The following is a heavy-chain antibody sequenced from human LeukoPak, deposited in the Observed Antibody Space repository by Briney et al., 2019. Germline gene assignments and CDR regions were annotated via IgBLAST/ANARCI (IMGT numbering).Heavy chain of an antibody. Sequence: GGSLRLSCAASGFTFSSYEMNWVRQAPGKGLEWVSYISSSGSTIYYADSVKGRFTTSRDNAKNSLYLQMNSLRAEDTAFYYCAINGGGDSGYGNFDYWGQGTLVTVSS. CDR1: GFTFSSYE. D-gene: IGHD5-12*01. CDR3: AINGGGDSGYGNFDY. V-gene: IGHV3-48*03. CDR2: ISSSGSTI. J-gene: IGHJ4*02.